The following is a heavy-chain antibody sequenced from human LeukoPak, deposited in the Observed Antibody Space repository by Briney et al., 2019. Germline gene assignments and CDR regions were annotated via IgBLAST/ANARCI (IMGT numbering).Heavy chain of an antibody. CDR2: IYYSGST. J-gene: IGHJ3*02. CDR1: GGSISSSSYY. Sequence: PSETLSLTCTVSGGSISSSSYYWGWIRQPPGKGLEWIGSIYYSGSTYYNPSLKSRVTMSVDTSKNQFSLKLSSVTAADTAVYYCARGPWELHGRGAFDIWGQGTMVTVSS. D-gene: IGHD1-26*01. CDR3: ARGPWELHGRGAFDI. V-gene: IGHV4-39*07.